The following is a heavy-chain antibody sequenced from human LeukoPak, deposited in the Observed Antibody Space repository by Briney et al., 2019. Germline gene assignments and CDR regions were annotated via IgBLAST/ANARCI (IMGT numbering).Heavy chain of an antibody. V-gene: IGHV3-30*18. CDR1: GFTFSSYG. CDR3: AKDLTSRGGVNWLDP. J-gene: IGHJ5*02. Sequence: GGSLRLSCAASGFTFSSYGMHWVRQAPGKGLEWVAVISYDGSNKYYADSVKGRFTISRDNSKNTLYLQMNSLRAEDTAVYYCAKDLTSRGGVNWLDPWGQGTLVTVSS. D-gene: IGHD2-2*01. CDR2: ISYDGSNK.